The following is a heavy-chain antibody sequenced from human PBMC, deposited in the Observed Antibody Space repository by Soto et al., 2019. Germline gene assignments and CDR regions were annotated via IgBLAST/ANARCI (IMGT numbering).Heavy chain of an antibody. CDR3: ARARPVVTRLDYYYYGMDV. V-gene: IGHV1-69*01. J-gene: IGHJ6*02. CDR2: IIPIFGTA. D-gene: IGHD2-15*01. Sequence: QVQLVQSGAEVKKPGSSVKVSCKASGGTFSSYAISWVRQAPGQGLEWMGGIIPIFGTANYAQKFQGRVTITADESTSTASMELSSLRSEDTAVYYCARARPVVTRLDYYYYGMDVWGQGTTVTVSS. CDR1: GGTFSSYA.